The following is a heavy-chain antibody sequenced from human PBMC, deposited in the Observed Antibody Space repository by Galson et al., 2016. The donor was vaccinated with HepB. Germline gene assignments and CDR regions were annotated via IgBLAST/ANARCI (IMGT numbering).Heavy chain of an antibody. CDR1: GFSLSSARMG. CDR3: ARIHLNALSGRPDAFDV. CDR2: IFWNDEE. Sequence: PALVKPTQTLTLTCTVSGFSLSSARMGVSWIRQPPGKALEWLAQIFWNDEESYSTSLKSRLTISKDTSKNQVVLFMTNMDPVDTATYYCARIHLNALSGRPDAFDVWGQGTVVIVSS. V-gene: IGHV2-26*02. J-gene: IGHJ3*01. D-gene: IGHD1-26*01.